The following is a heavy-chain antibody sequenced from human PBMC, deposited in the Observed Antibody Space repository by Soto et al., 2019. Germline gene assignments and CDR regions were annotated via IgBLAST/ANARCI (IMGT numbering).Heavy chain of an antibody. CDR3: ARSDSITIFGVVIISWFDP. V-gene: IGHV1-2*02. CDR2: INPNSGGT. J-gene: IGHJ5*02. Sequence: ASVKVSCKASGYTFTGYYMHWVRQAPGQGLEWMGWINPNSGGTNYAQKFQGRVTMTRDTSISTAYMELSSLRSEDTAVYYCARSDSITIFGVVIISWFDPWGQGTLVTVSS. D-gene: IGHD3-3*01. CDR1: GYTFTGYY.